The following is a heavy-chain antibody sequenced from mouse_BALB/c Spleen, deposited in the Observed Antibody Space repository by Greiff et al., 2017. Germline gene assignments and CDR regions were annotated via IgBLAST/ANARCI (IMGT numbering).Heavy chain of an antibody. D-gene: IGHD4-1*01. J-gene: IGHJ4*01. CDR1: GYTFTDYA. V-gene: IGHV1-67*01. CDR2: ISTYYGNT. CDR3: ARGELAFMDY. Sequence: QVQLKESGPELVRPGVSVKISCKGSGYTFTDYAMHWVKQSHAKSLEWIGVISTYYGNTNYNQKFKGKATMTVDKSSSTAYMELARLTSEDSAIYYCARGELAFMDYWGQGTSVTVSS.